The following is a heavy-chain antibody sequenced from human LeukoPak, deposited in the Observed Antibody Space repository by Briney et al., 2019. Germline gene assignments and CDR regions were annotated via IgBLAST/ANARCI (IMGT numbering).Heavy chain of an antibody. CDR2: VSTNDGNT. Sequence: ASVKVSCKASGYTFTNYHIAWVRQAPGQGLEWMGWVSTNDGNTVYAQRLQGRVTMTTDTSTSVAYMELRSLTSDDTAVYYCTRAPPGMTMMTDYWGQGTLVTVSS. D-gene: IGHD3-22*01. J-gene: IGHJ4*02. V-gene: IGHV1-18*01. CDR3: TRAPPGMTMMTDY. CDR1: GYTFTNYH.